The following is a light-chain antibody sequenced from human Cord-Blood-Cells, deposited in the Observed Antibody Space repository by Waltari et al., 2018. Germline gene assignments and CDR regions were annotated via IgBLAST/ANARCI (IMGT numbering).Light chain of an antibody. CDR3: QQSYSTPGT. J-gene: IGKJ1*01. CDR2: AAS. CDR1: QSISSY. Sequence: DIQMTQSPSSLSASVGDRVTIPCRASQSISSYLNWYQQKPGKAPKLLIYAASSLQSGVPARFSGSGSGTDVTLTISSLQPEDFATYYCQQSYSTPGTFGQGTKVEIK. V-gene: IGKV1-39*01.